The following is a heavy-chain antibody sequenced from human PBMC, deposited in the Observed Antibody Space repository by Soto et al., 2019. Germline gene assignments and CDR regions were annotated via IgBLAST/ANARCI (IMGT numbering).Heavy chain of an antibody. V-gene: IGHV4-34*01. J-gene: IGHJ6*02. CDR2: INHSGST. CDR3: ARVSGYCYGSGSYYPYYYYGMDV. Sequence: PSETLSLTCAVYGGSLSGYYWSWIRQPPGKGLEWIGEINHSGSTNYNPSLKSRVTISVDTSKNQFSLKLSSVTAADTAVYYCARVSGYCYGSGSYYPYYYYGMDVWGQGTTVTVSS. CDR1: GGSLSGYY. D-gene: IGHD3-10*01.